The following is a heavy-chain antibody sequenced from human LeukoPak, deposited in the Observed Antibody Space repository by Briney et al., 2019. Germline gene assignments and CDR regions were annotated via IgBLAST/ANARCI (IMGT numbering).Heavy chain of an antibody. V-gene: IGHV1-69*13. D-gene: IGHD3-3*01. CDR1: GGTFSSYA. Sequence: ASVKVSCKASGGTFSSYAISWVRQAPGQGLEWMGGIIPNFGTANYAQKFQGRVTITADESTSTAYMELSSLRSEDTAVYYCARDHAPYYDFWSGYQRYYYYGMDVWGQGTTVTVSS. CDR2: IIPNFGTA. J-gene: IGHJ6*02. CDR3: ARDHAPYYDFWSGYQRYYYYGMDV.